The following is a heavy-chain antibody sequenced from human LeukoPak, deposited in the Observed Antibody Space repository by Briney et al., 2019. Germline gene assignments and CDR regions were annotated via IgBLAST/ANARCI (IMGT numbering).Heavy chain of an antibody. D-gene: IGHD2/OR15-2a*01. CDR2: INHGGGT. V-gene: IGHV4-39*02. Sequence: PSETLSLTCNVSGGSVSRSNYYWAWIRQPPGKGLEWIATINHGGGTHENPSLKSRVTISVDTSTNNFPLKLSSVTAADTAVYYCAKLEYWVRYWGRGTLVTVSS. CDR1: GGSVSRSNYY. J-gene: IGHJ4*02. CDR3: AKLEYWVRY.